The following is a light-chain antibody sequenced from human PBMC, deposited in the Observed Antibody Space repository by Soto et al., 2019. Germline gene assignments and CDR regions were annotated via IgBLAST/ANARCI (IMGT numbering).Light chain of an antibody. CDR3: QQYNNWPRT. Sequence: EIGMTQSPATLSLSPGERATLSSRASQSVNTNLAWYQQKAGQAPRLLIYGTSTRATGIPARFSGSGSGTDFTLTISSLQFEDFAVYYCQQYNNWPRTFGQGTKVEIK. CDR1: QSVNTN. V-gene: IGKV3-15*01. J-gene: IGKJ1*01. CDR2: GTS.